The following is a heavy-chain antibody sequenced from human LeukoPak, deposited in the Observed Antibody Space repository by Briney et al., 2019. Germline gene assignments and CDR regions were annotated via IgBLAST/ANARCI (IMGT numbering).Heavy chain of an antibody. CDR1: GGSISSYY. CDR3: ASRTSEAAAGQNWFDP. J-gene: IGHJ5*02. Sequence: SETLSLTCTVSGGSISSYYWSWIRQPPGKGLEWIGYIYYSGSTNYNPSLRSRVTISVDTSKNQFSLKLSSVTAADTAVYYCASRTSEAAAGQNWFDPWGQGTLVTVSS. V-gene: IGHV4-59*01. D-gene: IGHD6-13*01. CDR2: IYYSGST.